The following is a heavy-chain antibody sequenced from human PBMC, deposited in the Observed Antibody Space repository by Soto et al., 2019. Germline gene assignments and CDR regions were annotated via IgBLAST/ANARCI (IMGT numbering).Heavy chain of an antibody. V-gene: IGHV3-30*02. CDR1: GFTFSRHG. D-gene: IGHD6-19*01. CDR2: VAFDGSIR. CDR3: EKDSSGHIDY. Sequence: GGSLRLSCAASGFTFSRHGMHWVRQAPGKGLEWLASVAFDGSIRYYGGSVNGRFTISRDNSKNTLYLQMNSLRAEDTAVYYCEKDSSGHIDYWGQGTLVTVSS. J-gene: IGHJ4*02.